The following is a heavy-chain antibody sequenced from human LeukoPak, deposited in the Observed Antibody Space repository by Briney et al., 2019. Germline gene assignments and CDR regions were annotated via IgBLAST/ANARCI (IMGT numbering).Heavy chain of an antibody. CDR2: SSVYNGNT. Sequence: ASVKVSCKASGYTFMSYGIHWGRQAPGQGLEWMGWSSVYNGNTNYAQKFQGRVTMTTDTSTDTAYMELRNLLFDDTAVYYCAKGRRVDADDHFDYWGQGTLVTVSS. D-gene: IGHD1-1*01. J-gene: IGHJ4*02. CDR3: AKGRRVDADDHFDY. CDR1: GYTFMSYG. V-gene: IGHV1-18*01.